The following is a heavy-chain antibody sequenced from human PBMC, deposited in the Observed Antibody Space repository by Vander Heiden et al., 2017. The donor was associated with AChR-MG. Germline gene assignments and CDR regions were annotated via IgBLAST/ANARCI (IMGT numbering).Heavy chain of an antibody. Sequence: QVQLVESGGGVVQPGRSLRLSCATSGFPFGSYAMHWVRQAPGKGLEWVAVISYDGSNKYYADSVKGRFTISRDNSKNTLYLQMNSLRAEDTAVYYCARDPLPAAARTFDYWGQGTLVTVSS. CDR2: ISYDGSNK. CDR3: ARDPLPAAARTFDY. CDR1: GFPFGSYA. D-gene: IGHD2-2*01. V-gene: IGHV3-30-3*01. J-gene: IGHJ4*02.